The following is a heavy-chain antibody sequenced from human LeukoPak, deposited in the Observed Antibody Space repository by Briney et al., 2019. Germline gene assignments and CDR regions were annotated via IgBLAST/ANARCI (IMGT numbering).Heavy chain of an antibody. CDR2: IYPGDSDT. Sequence: GESLKISCKGSGNSFTSYWIGWVRQMPGKGLEWMGIIYPGDSDTRYSPSFQGQVTISADKSISTAYLQWSGLKASDTAMYYCARFADYYYYYMDVWGKGTTVTVSS. CDR1: GNSFTSYW. J-gene: IGHJ6*03. V-gene: IGHV5-51*01. CDR3: ARFADYYYYYMDV.